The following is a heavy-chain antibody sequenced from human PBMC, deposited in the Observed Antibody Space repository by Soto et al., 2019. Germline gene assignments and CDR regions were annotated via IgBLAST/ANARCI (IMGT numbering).Heavy chain of an antibody. CDR3: AKSGSSGWYGWFDP. Sequence: SRSTLVNTTQTLTLTWIFSGFSLRNSGVGVGWIRQPPGKALEWLGFIYWNDDKRYSPSLKSRLTITKDTSKNQVVLTMTNMDPVDTATYYCAKSGSSGWYGWFDPWGQGTLVTVSS. V-gene: IGHV2-5*01. CDR1: GFSLRNSGVG. D-gene: IGHD6-19*01. J-gene: IGHJ5*02. CDR2: IYWNDDK.